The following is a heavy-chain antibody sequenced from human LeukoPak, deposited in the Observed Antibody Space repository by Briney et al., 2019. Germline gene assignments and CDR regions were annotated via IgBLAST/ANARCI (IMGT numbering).Heavy chain of an antibody. Sequence: SETLSLTCAVYGGSFSGYYWSWIRQPPGKGLEWIGEINHSGSTDYNPSLKSRVTISVDTSKNQFSLKLSSVTAADTAVYYCARRSSGWGYYFDYWGQGTLVTVSS. D-gene: IGHD6-19*01. J-gene: IGHJ4*02. CDR2: INHSGST. V-gene: IGHV4-34*01. CDR3: ARRSSGWGYYFDY. CDR1: GGSFSGYY.